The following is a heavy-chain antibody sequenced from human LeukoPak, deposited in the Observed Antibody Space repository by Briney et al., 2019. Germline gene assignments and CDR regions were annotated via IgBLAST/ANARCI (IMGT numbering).Heavy chain of an antibody. CDR2: VKEDGTTK. D-gene: IGHD4-17*01. CDR1: GFSFTNYW. CDR3: ARALYGDYASFDY. J-gene: IGHJ4*02. V-gene: IGHV3-7*01. Sequence: GGSLRLSCAASGFSFTNYWMSWVRQAPGKGLEWVANVKEDGTTKQYVDSVKGRFTISRDNAKNSLYLQMNSLRAEDTAVYYCARALYGDYASFDYWGQGTLVTVSS.